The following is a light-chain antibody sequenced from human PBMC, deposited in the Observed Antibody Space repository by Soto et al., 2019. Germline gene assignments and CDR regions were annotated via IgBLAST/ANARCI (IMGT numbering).Light chain of an antibody. J-gene: IGLJ1*01. CDR2: DVS. CDR1: SSDVGGFTY. V-gene: IGLV2-14*03. CDR3: SSYTSTSTYV. Sequence: QSALTQPASVSGSPGQSIAISCTGTSSDVGGFTYVSWFQQHPDIAPKLIIYDVSHRPSGVSDRFSGSKSGNTASLTISWLQAEDEADYYCSSYTSTSTYVFGTGTKVTVL.